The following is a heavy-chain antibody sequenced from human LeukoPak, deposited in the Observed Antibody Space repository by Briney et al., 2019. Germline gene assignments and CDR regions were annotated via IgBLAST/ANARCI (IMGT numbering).Heavy chain of an antibody. CDR1: GFTFSSYS. Sequence: PGGSLRLSCAASGFTFSSYSMNWVRQAPGKGLEWVSSISSSSSYMYYADSLKGRFTISRDNAKNSLYLQTNSLRAEDTAVYYCSREGYYYGLDVWGQGTTVTVSS. CDR2: ISSSSSYM. V-gene: IGHV3-21*01. J-gene: IGHJ6*02. CDR3: SREGYYYGLDV.